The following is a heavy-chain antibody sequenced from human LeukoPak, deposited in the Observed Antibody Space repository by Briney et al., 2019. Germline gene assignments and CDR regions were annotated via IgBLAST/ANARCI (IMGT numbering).Heavy chain of an antibody. CDR3: AIVKRLSLYYYYYMDV. CDR2: INHSGST. D-gene: IGHD6-25*01. CDR1: GGSFSGYY. Sequence: SETLSLTCAVYGGSFSGYYWSWIRQPPGKGLEWIGEINHSGSTNYNPSLKSRVTISVDTSKNQFSLKLSSVTAADTAVYYCAIVKRLSLYYYYYMDVWGKGTTVTVSS. J-gene: IGHJ6*03. V-gene: IGHV4-34*01.